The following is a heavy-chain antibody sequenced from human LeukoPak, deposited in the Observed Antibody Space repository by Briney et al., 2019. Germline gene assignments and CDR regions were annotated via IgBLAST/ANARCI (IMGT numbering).Heavy chain of an antibody. V-gene: IGHV4-34*01. CDR2: INHSGST. D-gene: IGHD6-13*01. J-gene: IGHJ3*02. CDR3: ARRYSSSWYRAFDI. CDR1: GGSISSYY. Sequence: SETLSLTCTVSGGSISSYYWSWIRQPPGKGLEWIGEINHSGSTNYNPSLKSRVTISVDTSKNQFSLKLSSVTAADTAVYYCARRYSSSWYRAFDIWGQGTMVTVSS.